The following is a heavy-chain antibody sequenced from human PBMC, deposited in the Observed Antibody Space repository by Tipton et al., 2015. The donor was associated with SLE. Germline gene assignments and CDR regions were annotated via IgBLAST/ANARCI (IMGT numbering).Heavy chain of an antibody. CDR1: GDSISSSSYY. CDR2: VYYTGNT. V-gene: IGHV4-39*07. D-gene: IGHD5-12*01. J-gene: IGHJ4*02. CDR3: ARGGVGGYDYFDH. Sequence: GLVKPSETLSLTCIVSGDSISSSSYYWGWIRQPPGKGLEWVGTVYYTGNTFYNPSLKSRVTISVDTSKNQFSLKLSSVTAADTAVYYCARGGVGGYDYFDHWGQGTLVTVSS.